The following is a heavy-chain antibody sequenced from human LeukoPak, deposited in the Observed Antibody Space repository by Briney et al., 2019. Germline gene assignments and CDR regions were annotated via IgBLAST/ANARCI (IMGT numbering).Heavy chain of an antibody. D-gene: IGHD3-10*01. V-gene: IGHV4-39*07. Sequence: SETLSLACTVSGGSISSSSYYWGWIRQPPGKGLEWIGSIYYSGSTYYNLSLKSRVTISVDTSKNQFSLKLSSVTAADTAVYYCARVGASLDYWGQGTLVTVSS. CDR2: IYYSGST. CDR3: ARVGASLDY. CDR1: GGSISSSSYY. J-gene: IGHJ4*02.